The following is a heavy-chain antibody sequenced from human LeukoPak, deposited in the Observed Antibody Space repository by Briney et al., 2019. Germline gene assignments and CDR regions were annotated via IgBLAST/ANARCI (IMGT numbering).Heavy chain of an antibody. V-gene: IGHV3-21*01. D-gene: IGHD3-22*01. CDR3: ARARSLYYYDSSGYYYVGWFDP. Sequence: PGGSLRLSCAASGFTFSSYSMNWVRQAPGKGLEWVSSISSSSSYIYYADSVKGRFTISRDNAKNSLYLQMNSLRAEDTAEYYCARARSLYYYDSSGYYYVGWFDPWGQGTLVTVFS. CDR2: ISSSSSYI. CDR1: GFTFSSYS. J-gene: IGHJ5*02.